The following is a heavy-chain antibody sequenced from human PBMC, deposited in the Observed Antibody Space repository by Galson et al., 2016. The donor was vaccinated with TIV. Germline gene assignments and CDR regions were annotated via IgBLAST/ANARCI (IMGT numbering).Heavy chain of an antibody. D-gene: IGHD2-2*01. CDR2: IIPMLGIP. V-gene: IGHV1-69*10. Sequence: SVKVSCKASGGTFSSHGFTWVRQAPGQGLEWMGGIIPMLGIPKYAQKFQGRVTITADESTTTAYMELRSLRAEDTAVYYCAKDQTNYVVAAGTSDFWGRGTLVTVSS. CDR1: GGTFSSHG. CDR3: AKDQTNYVVAAGTSDF. J-gene: IGHJ4*02.